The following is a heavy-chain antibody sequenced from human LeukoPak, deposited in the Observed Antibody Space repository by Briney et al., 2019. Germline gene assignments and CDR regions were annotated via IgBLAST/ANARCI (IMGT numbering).Heavy chain of an antibody. V-gene: IGHV3-21*01. J-gene: IGHJ4*02. Sequence: GGSLRLSCAASGFTFSSYSMNWVRQAPGKGLEWVSSISSSSSYIYYADSVKGRFTTSRDNTKNSLYLQMNSLSAEDTAVYYCARGYRSFWLGPVYWGQGTLVTVSS. CDR1: GFTFSSYS. CDR3: ARGYRSFWLGPVY. D-gene: IGHD6-13*01. CDR2: ISSSSSYI.